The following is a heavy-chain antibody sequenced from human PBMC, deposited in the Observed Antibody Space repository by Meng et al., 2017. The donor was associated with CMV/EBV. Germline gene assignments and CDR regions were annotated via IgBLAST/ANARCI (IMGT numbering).Heavy chain of an antibody. V-gene: IGHV4-34*01. Sequence: QVHLQQCGAGLLKPSETLSLTCAVYGGSFSGYYWSWIRQPPGKGLEWIGEINHSGSTNYNPSLKSRVTISVDTSKNQFSLKLSSVTAADTVVYYCARVWDSGWDYWGQGTLVTVSS. J-gene: IGHJ4*02. CDR1: GGSFSGYY. D-gene: IGHD3-22*01. CDR3: ARVWDSGWDY. CDR2: INHSGST.